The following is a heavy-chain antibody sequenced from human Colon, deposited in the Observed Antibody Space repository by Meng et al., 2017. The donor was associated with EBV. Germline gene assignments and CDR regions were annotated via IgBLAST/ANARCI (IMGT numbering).Heavy chain of an antibody. Sequence: QVTRAQLWSGLVKPSQTLPLTCAISGDSVSSNSAAWNWIRPSPSRGLEWLGRKYYRSKWYNDYAVSVKSRITINPDTSKNQFSLQLNSVTPEDTAVYYCARVAVGISSFDYWGQGTLVTVSS. CDR3: ARVAVGISSFDY. J-gene: IGHJ4*02. V-gene: IGHV6-1*01. CDR1: GDSVSSNSAA. D-gene: IGHD1-26*01. CDR2: KYYRSKWYN.